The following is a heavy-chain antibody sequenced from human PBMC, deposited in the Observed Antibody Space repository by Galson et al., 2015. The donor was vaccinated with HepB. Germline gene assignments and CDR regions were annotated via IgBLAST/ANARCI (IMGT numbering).Heavy chain of an antibody. CDR3: ASGYSYGPYYFDY. CDR2: IIPIFGTA. CDR1: GGTFSSYA. J-gene: IGHJ4*02. Sequence: SVKVSCKASGGTFSSYAISWVRQAPGQGLEWMGGIIPIFGTANYAQKFQGRVTITADESTSTAYMELSSLRSEDTAVYYCASGYSYGPYYFDYWGQGTLVTVSS. D-gene: IGHD5-18*01. V-gene: IGHV1-69*13.